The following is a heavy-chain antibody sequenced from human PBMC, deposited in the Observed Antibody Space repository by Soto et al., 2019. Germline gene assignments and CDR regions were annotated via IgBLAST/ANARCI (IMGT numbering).Heavy chain of an antibody. J-gene: IGHJ4*02. CDR2: MNPNSGNT. CDR3: ARARRGYSYEDDY. D-gene: IGHD5-18*01. CDR1: GYTFTSYD. Sequence: ASVKGSCKASGYTFTSYDINWVRQATGQGLEWMGWMNPNSGNTGYAQKFQGRVTMTRNTSTSTAYMELRSLRSDDTAVYYCARARRGYSYEDDYWGQGTLVTVSS. V-gene: IGHV1-8*01.